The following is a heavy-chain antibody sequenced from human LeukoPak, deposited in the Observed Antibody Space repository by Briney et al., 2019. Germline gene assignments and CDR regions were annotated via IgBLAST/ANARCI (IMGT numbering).Heavy chain of an antibody. J-gene: IGHJ5*02. CDR2: ISDGGAAT. V-gene: IGHV3-23*01. CDR3: AKALNVLVPSTSRWFDP. D-gene: IGHD2-2*01. Sequence: GGSLRLSCAASGFTFSNYAMTWVRQAPGKGLEWVSTISDGGAATYYADSVKGRFTISRDNSKNTLSLQMNSLRAEDTAVYYCAKALNVLVPSTSRWFDPWGQGTLVTVSS. CDR1: GFTFSNYA.